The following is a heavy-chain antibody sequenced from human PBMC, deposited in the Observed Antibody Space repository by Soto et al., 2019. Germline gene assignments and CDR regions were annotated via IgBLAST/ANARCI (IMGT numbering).Heavy chain of an antibody. J-gene: IGHJ4*02. V-gene: IGHV1-18*01. CDR3: ARDRGSYALDY. D-gene: IGHD1-26*01. Sequence: QVQLVQSGAEVKKPGASVKVSCKASGYTFTSYGISWVRQAPGQGLERMGWISADNGNTNYAQKLQGRVTMTTDTSTSTAYRELRSLRSDDTAVYYCARDRGSYALDYWGQGTLVTVSS. CDR2: ISADNGNT. CDR1: GYTFTSYG.